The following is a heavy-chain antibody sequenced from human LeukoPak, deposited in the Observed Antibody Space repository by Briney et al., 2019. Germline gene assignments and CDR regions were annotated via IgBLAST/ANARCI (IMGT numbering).Heavy chain of an antibody. CDR2: IYYSGST. Sequence: PSETLSLTCTVSGGSISSSSYYWGWIRQPPGKGLEWIGSIYYSGSTYYNPSLKSRVTISVDTSKNQFSLKLSSVTAADTAVYYCARGVEQWLPLDYWGQGTLVTVSS. V-gene: IGHV4-39*07. CDR1: GGSISSSSYY. J-gene: IGHJ4*02. CDR3: ARGVEQWLPLDY. D-gene: IGHD6-19*01.